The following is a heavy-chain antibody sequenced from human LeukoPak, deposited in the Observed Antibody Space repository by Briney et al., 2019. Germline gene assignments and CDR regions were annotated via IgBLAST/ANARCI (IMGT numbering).Heavy chain of an antibody. CDR3: ARYPSTATTVGWFDP. J-gene: IGHJ5*02. D-gene: IGHD4-17*01. V-gene: IGHV4-59*08. Sequence: SETLSLTCTVSGGSINSYHWSWIRQPPGKGLEWIGYIYYSGSTNYNPSLKSRVTISVDTSKNQFSLSLSSVTAADTAVYYCARYPSTATTVGWFDPWGQGTLVIVSS. CDR2: IYYSGST. CDR1: GGSINSYH.